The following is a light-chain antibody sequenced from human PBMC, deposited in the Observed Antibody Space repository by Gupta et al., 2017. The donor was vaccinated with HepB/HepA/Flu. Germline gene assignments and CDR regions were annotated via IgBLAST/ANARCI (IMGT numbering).Light chain of an antibody. CDR1: KLGDKY. CDR2: QDT. Sequence: SYELTQPPSVSVSPGQTASITCSGNKLGDKYAYWYQQKPGQSPVVVIYQDTKRPSGIPERFSGSNSGTTATLTISGTQAMDEADYFCQAWASTAAVFGGGTKLTVL. J-gene: IGLJ2*01. CDR3: QAWASTAAV. V-gene: IGLV3-1*01.